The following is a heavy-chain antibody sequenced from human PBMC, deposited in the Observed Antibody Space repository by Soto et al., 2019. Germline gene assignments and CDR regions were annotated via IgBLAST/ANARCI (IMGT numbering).Heavy chain of an antibody. CDR3: ASDEDLHRRGYAFAI. CDR1: GGTFSSYA. Sequence: QVQLVQSGAEVKKPGSSVKVSCKASGGTFSSYAISWVRQAPGQGLEWMGGIIPIFGTANYAQKFQGRVTITADESTSTAHMEMSSLRSEETAVYYCASDEDLHRRGYAFAIWGQGTMVTVAS. CDR2: IIPIFGTA. D-gene: IGHD3-10*01. V-gene: IGHV1-69*01. J-gene: IGHJ3*02.